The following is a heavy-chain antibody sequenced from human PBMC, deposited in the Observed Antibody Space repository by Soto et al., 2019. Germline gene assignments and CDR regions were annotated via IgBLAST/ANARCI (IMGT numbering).Heavy chain of an antibody. CDR3: ARDVMGYCSGGSCSLYGMDV. V-gene: IGHV3-33*01. Sequence: PGGSLRLSCAASGFTFSSYGMHWVRQAPGKGLEWVAVIWYDGSNKYYADSVKGRFTISRDNSKNTLYLQMNSLRAEDTAVCYCARDVMGYCSGGSCSLYGMDVWGQGTTVTVSS. J-gene: IGHJ6*02. D-gene: IGHD2-15*01. CDR1: GFTFSSYG. CDR2: IWYDGSNK.